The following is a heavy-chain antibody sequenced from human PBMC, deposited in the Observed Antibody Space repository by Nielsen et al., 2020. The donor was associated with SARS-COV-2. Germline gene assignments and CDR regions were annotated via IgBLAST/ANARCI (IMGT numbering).Heavy chain of an antibody. Sequence: SETLSLTCTVSGGSISSGGYYWSWIRQHPGKGLEWIGYIYYSGSTYYNPSLRSRVTLSMDKSRNQFSLKMTAVTAADTAVYYCAKDADYSGSYNGDAFDIWGQGTMVTVSS. CDR1: GGSISSGGYY. CDR2: IYYSGST. J-gene: IGHJ3*02. V-gene: IGHV4-31*03. D-gene: IGHD1-26*01. CDR3: AKDADYSGSYNGDAFDI.